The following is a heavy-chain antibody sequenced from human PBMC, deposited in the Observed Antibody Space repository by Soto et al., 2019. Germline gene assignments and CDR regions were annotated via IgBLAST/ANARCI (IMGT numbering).Heavy chain of an antibody. CDR3: ARDSEREEEMAMSPDY. CDR1: GYPFNDYY. CDR2: INAKSGGT. V-gene: IGHV1-2*04. Sequence: QVQLVQSGAEVKKPGASVKVSCKASGYPFNDYYIHWVRQAPGQGLAWVGWINAKSGGTNYAQKFQGWVTMTRDTSISTAYMELRRLRPNDTAVYYCARDSEREEEMAMSPDYWGQGTLVTVSS. J-gene: IGHJ4*02. D-gene: IGHD3-10*01.